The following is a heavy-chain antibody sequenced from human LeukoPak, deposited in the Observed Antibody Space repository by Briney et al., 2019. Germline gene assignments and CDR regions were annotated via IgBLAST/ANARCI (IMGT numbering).Heavy chain of an antibody. CDR1: GFTISRSSHF. Sequence: SETLSLTCTVSGFTISRSSHFWVRIRQPPGKGLEWTGSIYYTGRTYYNPSLKSRVTISVDTSKNQFSLKLSSVTAADTAVYYCARSLGSSNLIGNSFDVWGQGTLVTVSS. CDR3: ARSLGSSNLIGNSFDV. J-gene: IGHJ5*02. CDR2: IYYTGRT. V-gene: IGHV4-39*01. D-gene: IGHD4-11*01.